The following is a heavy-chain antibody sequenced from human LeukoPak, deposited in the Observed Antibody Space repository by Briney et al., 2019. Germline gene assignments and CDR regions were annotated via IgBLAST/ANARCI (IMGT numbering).Heavy chain of an antibody. J-gene: IGHJ2*01. Sequence: GGSLRLSCAASGFTFSSYAMRWVRQAPGKGLEWVAVISYDGSNKYYADSVKGRFTISRDNSKNTLYLQMNSLRAEDTAVYYCAREGARIAVAGYFDLWGRGTLVTVSS. CDR1: GFTFSSYA. CDR2: ISYDGSNK. D-gene: IGHD6-19*01. V-gene: IGHV3-30-3*01. CDR3: AREGARIAVAGYFDL.